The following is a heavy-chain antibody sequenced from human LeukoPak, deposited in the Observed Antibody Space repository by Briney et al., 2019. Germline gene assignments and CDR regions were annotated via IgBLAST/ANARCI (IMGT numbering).Heavy chain of an antibody. D-gene: IGHD6-13*01. CDR3: ARACSSSWHAFDI. Sequence: SQTLSLTCAVSGGSISSGGYSWSWIRQPPGNGLEWIGYIYHSGSTYYNPSLRSRVTISVDRSKNQFSLKLSSVTAADTAVYYCARACSSSWHAFDIWGQGTMVTVSS. J-gene: IGHJ3*02. V-gene: IGHV4-30-2*01. CDR2: IYHSGST. CDR1: GGSISSGGYS.